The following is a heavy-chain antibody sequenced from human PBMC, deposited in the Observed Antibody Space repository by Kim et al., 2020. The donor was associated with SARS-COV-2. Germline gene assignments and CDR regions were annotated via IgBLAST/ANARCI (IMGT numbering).Heavy chain of an antibody. CDR2: ISAYNGNT. CDR3: ARDRSYYDILTGYYGEYYYYGMDV. CDR1: GYTFTSYG. V-gene: IGHV1-18*01. J-gene: IGHJ6*02. Sequence: ASVKVSCKASGYTFTSYGISWVRQAPGQGLQWMGWISAYNGNTNYAQKLQGRVTMTTDTSTSTAYMELRSLRSDDTAVYYCARDRSYYDILTGYYGEYYYYGMDVWGQRTTVTVSS. D-gene: IGHD3-9*01.